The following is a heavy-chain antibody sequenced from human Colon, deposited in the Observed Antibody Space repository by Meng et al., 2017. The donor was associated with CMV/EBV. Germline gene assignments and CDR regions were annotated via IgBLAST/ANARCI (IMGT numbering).Heavy chain of an antibody. V-gene: IGHV3-21*01. CDR1: GFSFEAYS. J-gene: IGHJ4*02. CDR3: VFSGSHDYYFDS. Sequence: GESLKISCVASGFSFEAYSINWVRQAPGRGLEWVSSISSSSTYIYYADSVKGRFTISRDNAKNSLYLQMNSLRAEDTAVYYCVFSGSHDYYFDSWGQGILVTVSS. D-gene: IGHD1-26*01. CDR2: ISSSSTYI.